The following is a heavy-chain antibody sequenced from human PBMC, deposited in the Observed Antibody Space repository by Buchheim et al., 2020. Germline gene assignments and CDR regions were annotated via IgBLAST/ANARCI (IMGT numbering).Heavy chain of an antibody. CDR3: GVQGNY. CDR2: IKQDGSEK. J-gene: IGHJ4*02. Sequence: EIQVVEAGGDLVQPGGSLTLSCATSGLRFSSHWMSWVRQAPGKGLEWVANIKQDGSEKYYVDSVKDRFTISRDNARNSLSLQMTSLRVEDTAVYYCGVQGNYWGQGTL. D-gene: IGHD3-10*01. V-gene: IGHV3-7*01. CDR1: GLRFSSHW.